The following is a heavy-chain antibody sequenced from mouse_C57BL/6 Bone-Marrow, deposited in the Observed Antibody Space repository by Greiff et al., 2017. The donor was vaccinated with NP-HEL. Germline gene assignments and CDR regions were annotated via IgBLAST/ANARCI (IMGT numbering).Heavy chain of an antibody. CDR1: GYTFTSYW. CDR3: ARWGYSKRFAY. J-gene: IGHJ3*01. D-gene: IGHD2-5*01. CDR2: IHPNSGST. Sequence: VQLQQSGAELVKPGASVKLSCKASGYTFTSYWMHWVKQRPGQGLEWIGMIHPNSGSTNYNEKFKSKATLTVDKSSSTAYMQLSSLTSEDSAVYYCARWGYSKRFAYWGQGTLVTVSA. V-gene: IGHV1-64*01.